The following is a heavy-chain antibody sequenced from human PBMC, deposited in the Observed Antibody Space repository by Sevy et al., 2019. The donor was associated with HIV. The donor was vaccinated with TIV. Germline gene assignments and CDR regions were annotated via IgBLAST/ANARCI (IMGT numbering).Heavy chain of an antibody. V-gene: IGHV3-30*04. CDR2: ISYDGSNK. CDR3: AKHRITMIVVVYYFDY. J-gene: IGHJ4*02. CDR1: GFTFSSYA. D-gene: IGHD3-22*01. Sequence: GGSLRLSCAASGFTFSSYAMHWVRQAPGKGLEWVAVISYDGSNKYYADSVKGRFTISRDNSKNTLYLQMNSLRAEDTAVYYCAKHRITMIVVVYYFDYWGQGTLVTVSS.